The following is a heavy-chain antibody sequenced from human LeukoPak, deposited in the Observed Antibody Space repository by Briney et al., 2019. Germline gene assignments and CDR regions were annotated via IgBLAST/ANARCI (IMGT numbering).Heavy chain of an antibody. CDR3: ARASPPHYAGIAAAGPGY. J-gene: IGHJ4*02. CDR2: INPSGGST. D-gene: IGHD6-13*01. Sequence: ASVKVSCKASGYTFTSYYMHWVRQAPGQGLEWMGIINPSGGSTSYAQKFQGRVTMTRDMSTSTVYMELSSLRSEDTAVYYCARASPPHYAGIAAAGPGYWGQGTLVTVSS. V-gene: IGHV1-46*01. CDR1: GYTFTSYY.